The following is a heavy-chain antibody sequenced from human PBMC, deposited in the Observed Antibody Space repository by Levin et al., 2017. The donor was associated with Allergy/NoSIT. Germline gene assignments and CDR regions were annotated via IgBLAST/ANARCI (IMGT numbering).Heavy chain of an antibody. CDR2: IYSGGST. Sequence: GESLKISCAASGFTVSSNYMSWVRQAPGKGLEWVSVIYSGGSTYYADSVKGRFTISRDNAKNTLYLQLNGLRSEDTAVYYCARDGRLWGGASSYYYYGMDVWGQGTTVTVSS. D-gene: IGHD3-3*01. J-gene: IGHJ6*02. CDR3: ARDGRLWGGASSYYYYGMDV. V-gene: IGHV3-53*01. CDR1: GFTVSSNY.